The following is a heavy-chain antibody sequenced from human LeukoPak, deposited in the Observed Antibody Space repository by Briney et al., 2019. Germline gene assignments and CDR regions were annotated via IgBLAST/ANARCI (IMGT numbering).Heavy chain of an antibody. CDR1: GFTFSSYA. CDR2: ISGTGGST. Sequence: GGSLRLSCAASGFTFSSYAMSWVRQAPGKGLEWVSGISGTGGSTYYADSVKGRFTISRDNSKNTLYLQMNSLRAEDTAVYYCARDPSDYYDSSGYDYWGQGTLVTVSS. CDR3: ARDPSDYYDSSGYDY. D-gene: IGHD3-22*01. V-gene: IGHV3-23*01. J-gene: IGHJ4*02.